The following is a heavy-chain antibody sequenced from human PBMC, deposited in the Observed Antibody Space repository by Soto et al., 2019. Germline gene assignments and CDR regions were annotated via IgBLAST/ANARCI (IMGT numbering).Heavy chain of an antibody. Sequence: QLHLVQSGAVVKKPGASVTVSCSASGYPVTAYYMHWVRQAPGRGLEWMGGINPATGAAKYTQTSGGRVPVPRNTPTSTVFLDRGAWPPGAPPAFSGGRGGGVGVAGSAAFDMWGQGTLVTVSS. CDR3: GRGGGVGVAGSAAFDM. CDR1: GYPVTAYY. V-gene: IGHV1-2*02. CDR2: INPATGAA. D-gene: IGHD3-3*01. J-gene: IGHJ3*02.